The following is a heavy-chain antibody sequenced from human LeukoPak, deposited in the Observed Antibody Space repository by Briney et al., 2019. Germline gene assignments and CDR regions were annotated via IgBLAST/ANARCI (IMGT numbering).Heavy chain of an antibody. Sequence: GGSLRLSCAASGLTFSSNYMSWVRQAPGKGLEWVSVIYSGGSTYYADSVKGRFTISRDNSKSTLDIQMNSLRAEDTAVYYCARAKPKNMVRGLIMRRESRYYFDYWGQGTLVTVSS. J-gene: IGHJ4*02. CDR2: IYSGGST. D-gene: IGHD3-10*01. CDR1: GLTFSSNY. CDR3: ARAKPKNMVRGLIMRRESRYYFDY. V-gene: IGHV3-53*01.